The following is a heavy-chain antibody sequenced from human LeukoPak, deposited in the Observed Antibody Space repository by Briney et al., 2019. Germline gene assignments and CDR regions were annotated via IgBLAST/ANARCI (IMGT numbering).Heavy chain of an antibody. D-gene: IGHD3-10*01. CDR1: GYTFTGYY. V-gene: IGHV1-2*06. Sequence: GASVKVSCKASGYTFTGYYMHWVRQAPGQGLEWMGRINPNSGGTNYAQKLQGRVTMTTDTSTSTAYMELRSLRSDDTAVYYCARGGVWFGELPNANWFDPWGQGTLVTVSS. J-gene: IGHJ5*02. CDR3: ARGGVWFGELPNANWFDP. CDR2: INPNSGGT.